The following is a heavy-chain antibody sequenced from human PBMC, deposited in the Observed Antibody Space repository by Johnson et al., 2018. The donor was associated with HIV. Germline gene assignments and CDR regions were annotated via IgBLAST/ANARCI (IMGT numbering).Heavy chain of an antibody. D-gene: IGHD4-23*01. Sequence: VQLVESGGGLIKPGGSLRLSCAASGFTFSNAWMSWVRQAPGKGLEWVANIKQDGSEKYYVDSVKGRFTVSRDNAWNSLFLQMNSLRAEDTAVYYCARDQVAVVSPGAAFDIWGQGTMVTVSS. CDR2: IKQDGSEK. CDR1: GFTFSNAW. V-gene: IGHV3-7*03. J-gene: IGHJ3*02. CDR3: ARDQVAVVSPGAAFDI.